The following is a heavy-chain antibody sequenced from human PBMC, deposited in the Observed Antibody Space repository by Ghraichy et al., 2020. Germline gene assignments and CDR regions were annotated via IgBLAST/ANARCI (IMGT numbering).Heavy chain of an antibody. CDR2: ITPLFGTS. CDR1: GGTFKNYA. V-gene: IGHV1-69*13. CDR3: ARTPNSCIGGACSNFYYYYGFDV. J-gene: IGHJ6*02. D-gene: IGHD2-21*02. Sequence: SVKVSSKASGGTFKNYAFSWVRRAPGQGLEWMGVITPLFGTSQYTQKFQGRVTITADESTRTTYMELSSLRSEDTAVYYCARTPNSCIGGACSNFYYYYGFDVWGQGTTVTVSS.